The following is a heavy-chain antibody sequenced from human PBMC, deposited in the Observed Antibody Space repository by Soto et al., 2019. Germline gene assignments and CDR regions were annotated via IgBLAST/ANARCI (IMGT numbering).Heavy chain of an antibody. CDR1: SGSISSSYW. CDR2: IHHSGDT. CDR3: ARIDYGSGSDYNFDY. V-gene: IGHV4-4*02. D-gene: IGHD3-10*01. Sequence: QVQLQESGPGLVTPSGTLAVTCAVSSGSISSSYWWSWVRQPPGERLEWIGEIHHSGDTNYNPSLQSRVTISVDKSKNQFALRLSSVTDADTAVYYCARIDYGSGSDYNFDYWGQGTMVTVSS. J-gene: IGHJ4*02.